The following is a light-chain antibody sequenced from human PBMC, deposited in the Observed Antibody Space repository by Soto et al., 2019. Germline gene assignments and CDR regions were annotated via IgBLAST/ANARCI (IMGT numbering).Light chain of an antibody. CDR3: SSYPSSTSYV. V-gene: IGLV2-14*01. CDR2: DVS. J-gene: IGLJ1*01. CDR1: SSDVGGYKY. Sequence: QSALTQPASVSGSPGQSIAISCTGTSSDVGGYKYVSWYQQYPGKAPKLMIYDVSNRPSGVSDRFSGSKSGNTASLTISGLQSEDEADYYCSSYPSSTSYVFGTGTKVTVL.